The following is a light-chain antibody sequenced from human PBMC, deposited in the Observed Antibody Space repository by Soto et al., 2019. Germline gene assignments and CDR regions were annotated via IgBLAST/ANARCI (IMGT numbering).Light chain of an antibody. CDR1: QSVSSY. CDR3: QQRSNWPRT. CDR2: DAS. Sequence: LTLSPATLSFSSGERATLSCRASQSVSSYIAWYQQKPGQAPRLLIYDASNRATGIPARFSGSGSGTDFTLTISSLEPEDFAVYYCQQRSNWPRTFGPGTKVDIK. V-gene: IGKV3-11*01. J-gene: IGKJ3*01.